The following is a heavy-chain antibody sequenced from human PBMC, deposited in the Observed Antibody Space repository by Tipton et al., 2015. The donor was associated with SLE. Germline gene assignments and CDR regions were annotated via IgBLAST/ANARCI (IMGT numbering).Heavy chain of an antibody. D-gene: IGHD2-15*01. CDR3: ARTCSGGSCYSFDS. J-gene: IGHJ4*02. Sequence: LRLSCVISGDSVSSSNTAWNWIRQSPSRGLEWLGRTYYRSKWFNNYAVSVQSRITFNSDTSKNQFSLQLNSVTPEDTAVYYCARTCSGGSCYSFDSWGQGTLVTVSS. CDR2: TYYRSKWFN. CDR1: GDSVSSSNTA. V-gene: IGHV6-1*01.